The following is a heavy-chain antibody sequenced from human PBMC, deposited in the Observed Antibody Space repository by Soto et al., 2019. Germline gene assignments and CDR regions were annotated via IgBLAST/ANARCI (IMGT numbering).Heavy chain of an antibody. CDR1: GFTFSDYY. J-gene: IGHJ6*02. CDR2: ISNSGSTK. Sequence: QVQLVESGGDLVEPGGSLRLSCAASGFTFSDYYMSWIRQAPGKGLEWVSYISNSGSTKFYADSVTGRFTISRDNAKISLHLQMNSLRVDDTAVYFCARGPGWDPVLSTFYAMGVWGQGTTVTVSS. V-gene: IGHV3-11*01. D-gene: IGHD1-26*01. CDR3: ARGPGWDPVLSTFYAMGV.